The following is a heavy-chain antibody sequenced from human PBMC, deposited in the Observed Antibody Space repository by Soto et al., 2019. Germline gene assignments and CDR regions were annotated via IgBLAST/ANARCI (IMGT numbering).Heavy chain of an antibody. J-gene: IGHJ4*02. CDR1: GYTFVAYY. V-gene: IGHV1-2*02. CDR2: INPKTGDT. CDR3: ARQLAYCGGDCDTEPIDY. D-gene: IGHD2-21*02. Sequence: QAVLVQSGAEVKKPGASVKVSCEASGYTFVAYYMFWVRQAPGHGLEWMGWINPKTGDTNYAQKFQGRVTMTRDTSISTAYMELRSLTSDDTAMYYCARQLAYCGGDCDTEPIDYWGLGTTVTVSS.